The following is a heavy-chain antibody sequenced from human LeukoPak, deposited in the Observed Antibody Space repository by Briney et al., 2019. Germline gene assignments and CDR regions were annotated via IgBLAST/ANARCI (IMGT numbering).Heavy chain of an antibody. CDR1: GGSFSGYY. CDR2: INHSGST. CDR3: ARGSNVGLTY. J-gene: IGHJ4*02. V-gene: IGHV4-34*01. D-gene: IGHD1-26*01. Sequence: PSETLSLTCAVYGGSFSGYYWSWIRQPPGKGLEWIGEINHSGSTNYNPSLKSRVTISVDTSKNQFSLKLSSVAAADTAVYYCARGSNVGLTYWGQGTLVTVSP.